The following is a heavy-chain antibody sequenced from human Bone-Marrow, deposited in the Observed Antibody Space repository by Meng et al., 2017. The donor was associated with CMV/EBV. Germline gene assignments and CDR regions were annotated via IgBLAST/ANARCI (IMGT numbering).Heavy chain of an antibody. Sequence: SGFAFATSGMAWVRQAPGKGLEWVSAISPRGDTTEYADSVKGRFTMSRDNSKNTLSLQMSSLRPEDTAVYYCANAAVPGGPFWYFQDWGQGTVVTVSS. J-gene: IGHJ1*01. CDR1: GFAFATSG. V-gene: IGHV3-23*01. CDR3: ANAAVPGGPFWYFQD. CDR2: ISPRGDTT. D-gene: IGHD3-16*01.